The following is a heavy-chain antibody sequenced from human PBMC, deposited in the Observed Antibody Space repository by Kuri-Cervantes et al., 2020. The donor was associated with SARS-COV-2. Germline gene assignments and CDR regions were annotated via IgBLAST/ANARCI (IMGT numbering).Heavy chain of an antibody. J-gene: IGHJ4*02. Sequence: GGSLRPPCKALGLISSDYYMTWIRKAPGKGLEWVPNFGPSGTTNSHADSVKGRFTISRYNANNSLYLQMNSLRAEDTAVYYCAHLEGQWPKAHPPPFDSWGQGTLVTVSS. CDR1: GLISSDYY. D-gene: IGHD6-19*01. CDR2: FGPSGTTN. V-gene: IGHV3-11*04. CDR3: AHLEGQWPKAHPPPFDS.